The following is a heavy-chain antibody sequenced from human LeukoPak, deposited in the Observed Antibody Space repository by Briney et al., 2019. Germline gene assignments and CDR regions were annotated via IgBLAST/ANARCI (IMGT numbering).Heavy chain of an antibody. CDR2: ISSSSSTI. V-gene: IGHV3-48*04. J-gene: IGHJ5*02. Sequence: GVSLRLSCAASRFTYNSYNMNGVPQAPGRGREGVSYISSSSSTIYYADSVKGRFTIPRDTAKNSLYLQMNSLRAEDTAVYYCARASHYDILTGYYYVNWFDPWGQGTLVTVSS. CDR3: ARASHYDILTGYYYVNWFDP. D-gene: IGHD3-9*01. CDR1: RFTYNSYN.